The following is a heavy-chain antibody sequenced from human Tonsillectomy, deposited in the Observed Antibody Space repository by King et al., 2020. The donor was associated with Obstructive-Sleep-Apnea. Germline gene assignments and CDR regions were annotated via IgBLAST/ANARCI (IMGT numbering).Heavy chain of an antibody. Sequence: VQLVESGGGLVQPGGSLRVSCAASGFTFSSYAMSWVRQAPGKGLEWVSGISGIGTTTFNADSVKGRFTISRDNSKNTLYMQMNSLRAEDTAVYYCAKAVRFDWLFDHYYYGMDVWGQGTTVTVSS. CDR1: GFTFSSYA. CDR2: ISGIGTTT. V-gene: IGHV3-23*04. J-gene: IGHJ6*02. CDR3: AKAVRFDWLFDHYYYGMDV. D-gene: IGHD3-9*01.